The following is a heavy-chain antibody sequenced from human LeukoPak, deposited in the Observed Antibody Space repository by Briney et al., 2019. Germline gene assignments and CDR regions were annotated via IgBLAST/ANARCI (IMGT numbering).Heavy chain of an antibody. CDR1: GITLSNYG. V-gene: IGHV3-23*01. J-gene: IGHJ4*02. CDR3: AKRGVVIRVILVGFHKQAYYFDS. CDR2: ISDSGGSS. D-gene: IGHD3-22*01. Sequence: GGSLRLSCAVSGITLSNYGMSWVRQAPGKGLEWVAGISDSGGSSKYADSVKGRFTISRDNPKNTLYLQMNSLRVEDTAVYFCAKRGVVIRVILVGFHKQAYYFDSWGQGALVTVSS.